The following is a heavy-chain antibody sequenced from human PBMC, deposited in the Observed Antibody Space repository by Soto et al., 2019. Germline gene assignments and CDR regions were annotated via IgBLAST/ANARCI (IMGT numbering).Heavy chain of an antibody. CDR1: GFTFSSYG. D-gene: IGHD3-10*01. CDR3: AKAGISGSYYMAVLTIGYYYGMDV. Sequence: GGSLRLSCAASGFTFSSYGMHWVRQAPGKGLEWVAVISYDGSNKYYADSVKGRFTISRDNSKNTLYLQMDSLRAEDTAVYYCAKAGISGSYYMAVLTIGYYYGMDVWGQGTTVTVSS. J-gene: IGHJ6*02. CDR2: ISYDGSNK. V-gene: IGHV3-30*18.